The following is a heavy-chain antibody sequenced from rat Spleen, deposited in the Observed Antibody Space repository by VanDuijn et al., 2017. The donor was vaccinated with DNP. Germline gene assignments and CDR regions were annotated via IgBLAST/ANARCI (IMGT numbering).Heavy chain of an antibody. V-gene: IGHV3-1*01. D-gene: IGHD1-9*01. CDR1: GYSITSNY. J-gene: IGHJ4*01. CDR2: ISYSGST. CDR3: ARNYGYNSLYAMDA. Sequence: EVQLQESGPGLVKPSQSLSLTCSVTGYSITSNYWGWIRKFPGDKMEWIGHISYSGSTGYNPSLKSRISITRDTSKNQFFLQLNSVTTEDTATYYCARNYGYNSLYAMDAWGQGTSVTVS.